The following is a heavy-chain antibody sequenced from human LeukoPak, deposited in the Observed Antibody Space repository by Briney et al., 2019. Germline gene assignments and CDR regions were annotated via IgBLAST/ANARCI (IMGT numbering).Heavy chain of an antibody. Sequence: AGGSLRLSCAAFGFTLANYWMTWVRQLARMGLGWVSTIKPDGSDKFYVDSVKGRFTIYTDNAKNSLFLQINRLRDEATAAYYFIEGPTVTSHWGQGTLVTVSS. V-gene: IGHV3-7*01. CDR3: IEGPTVTSH. CDR1: GFTLANYW. CDR2: IKPDGSDK. D-gene: IGHD4-17*01. J-gene: IGHJ4*02.